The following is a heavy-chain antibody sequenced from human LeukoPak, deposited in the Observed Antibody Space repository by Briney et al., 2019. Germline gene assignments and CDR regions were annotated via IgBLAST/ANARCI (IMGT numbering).Heavy chain of an antibody. D-gene: IGHD2-15*01. CDR2: IYYSGST. Sequence: SETLSLTCTVSGGSISSSSYYWGWIRQPPGKGLEWIGSIYYSGSTYYNPSLKSRVTISVDTSKSQFSLKLSSVTAADTAVYYCARETCSGGSCINDYWGQGTLVTVSS. CDR3: ARETCSGGSCINDY. CDR1: GGSISSSSYY. V-gene: IGHV4-39*07. J-gene: IGHJ4*02.